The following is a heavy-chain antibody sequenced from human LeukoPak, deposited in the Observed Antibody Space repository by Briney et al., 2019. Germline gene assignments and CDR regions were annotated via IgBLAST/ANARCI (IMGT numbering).Heavy chain of an antibody. D-gene: IGHD1-26*01. Sequence: PGGSLRLSCAASGFTFSDYYMSWIRQAPGKGLEWVSYISSSGSTIYYADSVKGRFTISRDNAKNSLYLQMNSLRAEDTAVYYCARDKRKGIVGSTKSYFDYWGQGTLVTVSS. J-gene: IGHJ4*02. CDR2: ISSSGSTI. CDR3: ARDKRKGIVGSTKSYFDY. V-gene: IGHV3-11*01. CDR1: GFTFSDYY.